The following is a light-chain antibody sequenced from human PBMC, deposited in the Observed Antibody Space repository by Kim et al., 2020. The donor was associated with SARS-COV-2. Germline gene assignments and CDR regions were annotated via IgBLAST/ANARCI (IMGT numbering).Light chain of an antibody. V-gene: IGKV3-20*01. Sequence: ERATHPCRGSQGVSSNYLAGYHQRPGQAHRHLICLASSGATGATDRFSGSGSGTDFTLTIRRLEPEDSGVFYCQQYDTSPYTFGQGTKLEI. CDR3: QQYDTSPYT. J-gene: IGKJ2*01. CDR1: QGVSSNY. CDR2: LAS.